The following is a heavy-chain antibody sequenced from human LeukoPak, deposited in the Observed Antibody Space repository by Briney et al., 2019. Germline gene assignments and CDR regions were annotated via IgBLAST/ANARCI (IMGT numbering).Heavy chain of an antibody. CDR3: AKGGSGSYGGPWDY. CDR2: IYSGGTT. D-gene: IGHD1-26*01. Sequence: AGGSLRLSCAAPGFIVNNNYMSWVRQAPGKGLEWVSVIYSGGTTHYADSVKGRCTISRDNAKNSLYLQMNSLTAEDTAVYYCAKGGSGSYGGPWDYWGQGTLVTVSS. V-gene: IGHV3-53*01. CDR1: GFIVNNNY. J-gene: IGHJ4*02.